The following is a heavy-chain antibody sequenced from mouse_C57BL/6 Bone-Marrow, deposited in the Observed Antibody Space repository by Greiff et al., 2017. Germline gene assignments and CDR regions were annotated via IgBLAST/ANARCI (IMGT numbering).Heavy chain of an antibody. CDR3: AREGLYDGYDGYAMDY. CDR2: IHPNCGST. D-gene: IGHD2-3*01. V-gene: IGHV1-64*01. Sequence: QVQLQQPGAELVKPGASVKLSCKASGYTFTSSWMHWVKQRPGQGLEWIGMIHPNCGSTNYNEKFKRKATLTVDKSSSTAYMQLSSLTSEDAAVYYCAREGLYDGYDGYAMDYWGQGTSVTGSA. CDR1: GYTFTSSW. J-gene: IGHJ4*01.